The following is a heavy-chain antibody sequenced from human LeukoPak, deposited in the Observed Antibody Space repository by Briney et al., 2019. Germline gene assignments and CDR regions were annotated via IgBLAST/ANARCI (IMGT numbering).Heavy chain of an antibody. CDR2: INPSGGST. V-gene: IGHV1-46*01. CDR1: GYTLTSYY. J-gene: IGHJ4*02. Sequence: ASVKVSCKASGYTLTSYYMHWVRQAPGQGLEWMGIINPSGGSTSYAQKFQGRVTMTRDTFTSTVYMELSSLRSEDTAVYYCARDLGAVAGGDLFDYWGQGTLVTVSS. CDR3: ARDLGAVAGGDLFDY. D-gene: IGHD6-19*01.